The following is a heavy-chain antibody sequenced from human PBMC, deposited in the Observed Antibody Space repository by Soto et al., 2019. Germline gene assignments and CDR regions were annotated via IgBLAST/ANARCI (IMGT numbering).Heavy chain of an antibody. CDR1: GGSFSAYY. CDR2: IIHSEST. V-gene: IGHV4-34*12. CDR3: ARQRPTDGRWEFANYYGMDV. J-gene: IGHJ6*02. D-gene: IGHD1-26*01. Sequence: SETLSLTCAVYGGSFSAYYWSWVRQPPGKGLEWIGEIIHSESTKYNPSLKSRVTISVDTSKNQFSLKPSSVTAADTAVYYCARQRPTDGRWEFANYYGMDVWGQGTPGTVSS.